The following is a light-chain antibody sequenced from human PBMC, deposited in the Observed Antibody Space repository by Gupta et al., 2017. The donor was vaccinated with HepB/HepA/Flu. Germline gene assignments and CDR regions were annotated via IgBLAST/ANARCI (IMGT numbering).Light chain of an antibody. V-gene: IGKV1-39*01. CDR1: QSIISY. CDR3: KQGHRTPFT. J-gene: IGKJ3*01. CDR2: AAS. Sequence: DIQMTQSPSSLSASVGDRVTITCRASQSIISYLNWYQQKPGKAPKLLIYAASRVQSGVPSRISGSGSGTDFTLIISRRHPEDFVTYCCKQGHRTPFTFGRGTKVDIK.